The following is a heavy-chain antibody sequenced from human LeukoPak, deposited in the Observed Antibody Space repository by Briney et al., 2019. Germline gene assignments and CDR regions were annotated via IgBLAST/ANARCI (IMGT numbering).Heavy chain of an antibody. J-gene: IGHJ4*02. CDR1: RFTFSSYS. Sequence: PGGSLRLSCAASRFTFSSYSMNWVRQAPGKGLEWVSSISSSGNYIYYADSVKGRFTISRDNAKNSLYLQMNSLRAEDTAVYYCARDSILQQLVLEDRGYPYYFEHWGQGTLVTVSS. D-gene: IGHD6-13*01. CDR3: ARDSILQQLVLEDRGYPYYFEH. CDR2: ISSSGNYI. V-gene: IGHV3-21*01.